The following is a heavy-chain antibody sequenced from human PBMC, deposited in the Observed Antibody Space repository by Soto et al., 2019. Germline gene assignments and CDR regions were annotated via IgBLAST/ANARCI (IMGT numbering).Heavy chain of an antibody. CDR3: EVTAGY. Sequence: QVPVVQSRAEVKKPGASVRVSCETSGYTFTDYDINWLRQAPGQGLEWMGWMSPDSGNAGYAQQFQGRVTMTSDTSTRTAYMELRSLRSEDTAVYYCEVTAGYWGQGTMVTVSS. CDR2: MSPDSGNA. J-gene: IGHJ4*02. D-gene: IGHD2-21*02. V-gene: IGHV1-8*01. CDR1: GYTFTDYD.